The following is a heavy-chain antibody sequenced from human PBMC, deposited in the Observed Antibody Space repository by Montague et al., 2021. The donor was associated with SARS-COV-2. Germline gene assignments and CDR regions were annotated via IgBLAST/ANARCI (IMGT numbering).Heavy chain of an antibody. V-gene: IGHV4-39*01. Sequence: SETLSLTCTVSGGSISSSSYFWGWIRQPPGKGLEWIGSIYYSGSTYYNPSLKSRVTISVDTSKNQFSLKLSSVTAADTAVYYCARACIAGAVNSSFDYWGQGTLVTVSS. CDR3: ARACIAGAVNSSFDY. D-gene: IGHD6-13*01. J-gene: IGHJ4*02. CDR1: GGSISSSSYF. CDR2: IYYSGST.